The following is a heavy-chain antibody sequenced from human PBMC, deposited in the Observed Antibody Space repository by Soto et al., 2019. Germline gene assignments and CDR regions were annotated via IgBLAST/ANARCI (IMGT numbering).Heavy chain of an antibody. CDR2: IYYSGST. V-gene: IGHV4-31*03. CDR1: GGSISSGGYY. Sequence: PSETLSLTCTVSGGSISSGGYYWSWIRQHPGKGLEWIGYIYYSGSTYYNPSLKSRVTISVDTSKNQFSLKLSSVTAADTAVYYCARDGYYYYGMDVWGQGTTVTVSS. CDR3: ARDGYYYYGMDV. J-gene: IGHJ6*02.